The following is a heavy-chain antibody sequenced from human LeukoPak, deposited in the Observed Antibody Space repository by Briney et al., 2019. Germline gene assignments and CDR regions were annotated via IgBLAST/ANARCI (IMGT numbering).Heavy chain of an antibody. CDR2: ISGYNGNT. V-gene: IGHV1-18*01. Sequence: GASVKVSCKASGYTFTSYGISWVRQAPGQGLEWMGWISGYNGNTNYAPTFQGRVTMTTDTSTSTAYMELRSLKSDDTAVYYCAREVERGTTWFDHWGQGTLVSVSS. D-gene: IGHD1-1*01. CDR1: GYTFTSYG. J-gene: IGHJ5*02. CDR3: AREVERGTTWFDH.